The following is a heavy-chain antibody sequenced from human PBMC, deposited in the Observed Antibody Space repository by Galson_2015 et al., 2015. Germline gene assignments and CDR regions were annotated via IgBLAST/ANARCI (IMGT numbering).Heavy chain of an antibody. J-gene: IGHJ4*02. CDR2: INSDGSST. V-gene: IGHV3-74*01. CDR1: GFTFSNYW. Sequence: SLRLSCAASGFTFSNYWMHWVRQGPGKGLVWVSRINSDGSSTTYADSVKGRFTISRDNAKNTLYLQMNSLRAEDTAVYYCARDHSYYYDSSGLDYWGQGTLVTVSS. CDR3: ARDHSYYYDSSGLDY. D-gene: IGHD3-22*01.